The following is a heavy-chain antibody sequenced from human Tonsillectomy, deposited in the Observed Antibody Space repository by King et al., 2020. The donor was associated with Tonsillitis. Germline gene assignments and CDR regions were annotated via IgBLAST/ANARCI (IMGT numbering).Heavy chain of an antibody. J-gene: IGHJ4*02. CDR2: MYPSDSDI. D-gene: IGHD4-17*01. CDR3: ASFPGEGVDY. Sequence: QLVQSGAEVKKPGDSLRISCKASGYSFTNYWIGWVRQMPGKGLEWMAIMYPSDSDIRYSPSFQGQVTISADKSIATAYLQWTSLKASDTAMYYCASFPGEGVDYWGQGTLVTVPS. CDR1: GYSFTNYW. V-gene: IGHV5-51*01.